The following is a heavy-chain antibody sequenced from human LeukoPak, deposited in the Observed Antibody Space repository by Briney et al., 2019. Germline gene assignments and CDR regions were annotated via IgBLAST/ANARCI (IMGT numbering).Heavy chain of an antibody. Sequence: PGGSLRLSCVASGFTFSDYYMSWIRQAPGKGLEWVSYISSSSSYTNFADSVKGRFTVSRDNAKNSLYLQMNSLRAEDTAVYYCASHTSGSHYVFDYWGQGTLVTVSS. CDR1: GFTFSDYY. V-gene: IGHV3-11*06. CDR3: ASHTSGSHYVFDY. J-gene: IGHJ4*02. D-gene: IGHD1-26*01. CDR2: ISSSSSYT.